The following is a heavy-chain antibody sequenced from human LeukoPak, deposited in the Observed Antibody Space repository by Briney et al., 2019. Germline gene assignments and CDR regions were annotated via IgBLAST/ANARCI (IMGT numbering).Heavy chain of an antibody. J-gene: IGHJ3*02. CDR2: IRNDGTKK. V-gene: IGHV3-30*02. Sequence: PGGSLRLSCAASGFTFSTSGMHWVRQSPGKWLDWAAFIRNDGTKKNYADSVKGRFTISRDNSKNTLYLQMDSLSAEDTAVYYCARAGGNGAFDIWGQGTMVTVSS. CDR3: ARAGGNGAFDI. D-gene: IGHD4-23*01. CDR1: GFTFSTSG.